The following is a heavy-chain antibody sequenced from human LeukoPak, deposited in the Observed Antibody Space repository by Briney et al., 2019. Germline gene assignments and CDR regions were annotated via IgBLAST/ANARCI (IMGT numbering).Heavy chain of an antibody. CDR1: GGSISSGGYS. CDR3: ARESKYSSSWHSIGNYFDY. V-gene: IGHV4-30-2*01. D-gene: IGHD6-13*01. J-gene: IGHJ4*02. Sequence: PSQTLSLTCAVSGGSISSGGYSWRWIRQPPGKGLEWIGYIYHSGSTYYNPSLKSRVTISVDRSKNQFSLKLSSVTAADTAVYYCARESKYSSSWHSIGNYFDYWGQGTLVTVSS. CDR2: IYHSGST.